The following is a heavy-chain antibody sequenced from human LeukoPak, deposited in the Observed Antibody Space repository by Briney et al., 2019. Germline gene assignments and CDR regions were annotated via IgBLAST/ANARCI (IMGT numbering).Heavy chain of an antibody. CDR1: GVSISSYY. CDR3: ASDSSGYYYPYY. J-gene: IGHJ4*02. Sequence: SETLSLTCTVSGVSISSYYWSWIRQPPGKGLEWIGYIHYSGSTNYNPSLKSRVTISVDTSKNQFSLKLTSVTAADTAVYYCASDSSGYYYPYYWGQGTLVTVSS. V-gene: IGHV4-59*08. D-gene: IGHD3-22*01. CDR2: IHYSGST.